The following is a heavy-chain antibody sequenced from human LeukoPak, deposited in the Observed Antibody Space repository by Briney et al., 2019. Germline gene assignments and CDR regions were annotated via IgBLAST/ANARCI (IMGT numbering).Heavy chain of an antibody. D-gene: IGHD3-22*01. J-gene: IGHJ3*02. V-gene: IGHV3-20*04. CDR2: INWNGGST. CDR3: AREATTIIGGSPAEGDAFDI. CDR1: GFTFDDYG. Sequence: GGSLRLSCAASGFTFDDYGMSWVRQAPGKGLEWVSGINWNGGSTGYADSVKGRFTISRDNAKNSLYLQMNSLRAEDTALHYCAREATTIIGGSPAEGDAFDIWGQGTMVTVSS.